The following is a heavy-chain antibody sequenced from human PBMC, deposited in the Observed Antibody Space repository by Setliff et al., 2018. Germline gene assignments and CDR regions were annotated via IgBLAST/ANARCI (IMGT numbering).Heavy chain of an antibody. Sequence: PSETLSLTCAVYGGSFGGYYWSWIRQPPGKGLEWIGEINHSGSTNYNPSLKSRVTISVDTSKNQFSLKLSSVTAADTAVYYCARALGATITHFDYWGQGTLVTVSS. CDR3: ARALGATITHFDY. D-gene: IGHD1-26*01. CDR2: INHSGST. V-gene: IGHV4-34*01. CDR1: GGSFGGYY. J-gene: IGHJ4*02.